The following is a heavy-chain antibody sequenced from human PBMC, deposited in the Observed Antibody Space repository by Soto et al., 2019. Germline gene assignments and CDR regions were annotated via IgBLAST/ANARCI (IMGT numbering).Heavy chain of an antibody. CDR1: GFTFSNYW. CDR3: ARGIDFYFDL. V-gene: IGHV3-74*01. J-gene: IGHJ2*01. Sequence: EVQLVESGGDLVQPGGSLSLSCVASGFTFSNYWMHWVRQAPGKGLEWVSRINSDESSRAYADSVKGRFISSRDNDKNSLSLEMNSLRAEDTAVDYCARGIDFYFDLWGGGTLGTVSS. CDR2: INSDESSR.